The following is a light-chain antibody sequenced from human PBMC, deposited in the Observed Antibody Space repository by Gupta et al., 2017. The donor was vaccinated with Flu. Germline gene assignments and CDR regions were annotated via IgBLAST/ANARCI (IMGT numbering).Light chain of an antibody. J-gene: IGLJ1*01. CDR2: GSV. V-gene: IGLV1-40*01. Sequence: QSVLTQPPSVSGAPGQRVSISCPGSSSNIGAGYDVHWYQQLPGTAPKLLIYGSVNRPSGVPDRFSASKSGTSAYLAITGLQAEDEADYHCQSYDSGLSGFVFGTGTKVTVL. CDR3: QSYDSGLSGFV. CDR1: SSNIGAGYD.